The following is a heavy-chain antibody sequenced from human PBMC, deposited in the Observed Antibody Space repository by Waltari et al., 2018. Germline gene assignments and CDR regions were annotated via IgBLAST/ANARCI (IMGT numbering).Heavy chain of an antibody. CDR2: IDWDDDK. D-gene: IGHD2-15*01. J-gene: IGHJ4*02. CDR1: GFSLSTSGMR. Sequence: QVTLKESGPALVKPTQTLTLTCTFSGFSLSTSGMRVSWSRQPPGKALEWLARIDWDDDKFYSTSLKTRLTISKDTSKNQVVLTMTNMDPVDTATYYCARINLLGGGSFDYWGQGTLVTVSS. V-gene: IGHV2-70*04. CDR3: ARINLLGGGSFDY.